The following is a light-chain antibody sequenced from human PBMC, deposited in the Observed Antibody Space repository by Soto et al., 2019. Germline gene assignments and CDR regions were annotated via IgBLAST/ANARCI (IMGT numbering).Light chain of an antibody. CDR2: LNSDGSH. J-gene: IGLJ2*01. CDR3: PTWGGGIL. Sequence: QPVLTQSPSASASLGASVKLTCTLSSGHSSYAIAWHQQQPEKGPRYLMKLNSDGSHSKGDGIPDRFSGSSSGAERYLTISSLQSEDEADYYCPTWGGGILFGGGTQLTVL. V-gene: IGLV4-69*01. CDR1: SGHSSYA.